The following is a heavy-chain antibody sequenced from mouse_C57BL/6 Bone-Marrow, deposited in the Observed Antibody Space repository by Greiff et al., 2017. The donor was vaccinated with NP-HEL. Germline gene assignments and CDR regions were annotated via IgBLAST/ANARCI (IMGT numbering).Heavy chain of an antibody. Sequence: QVQLQQPGTELVKPGASGYTFTSYWMHWVKQRPGQGLEWIGNINPSNGGTNYNEKFKSKATLTVDKSSSTAYMQLSSLTSEDSAVYYCARDNYYGSSYLYWYFDVWGTGTTVTVSS. J-gene: IGHJ1*03. CDR1: GYTFTSYW. D-gene: IGHD1-1*01. V-gene: IGHV1-53*01. CDR2: INPSNGGT. CDR3: ARDNYYGSSYLYWYFDV.